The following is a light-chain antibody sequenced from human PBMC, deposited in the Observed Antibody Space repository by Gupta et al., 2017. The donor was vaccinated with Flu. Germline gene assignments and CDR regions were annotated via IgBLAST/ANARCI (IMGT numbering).Light chain of an antibody. Sequence: QILLTHSPSLSPSLGASVKLTCTLSSGHRSYAIAWHQQQPEKGPRYLMKLNSDGSHSKGDGIPDRFSGSSSGAERYRIISSLQSEDEADYYCQTWGTGIRVFGGGPKLTV. J-gene: IGLJ3*02. V-gene: IGLV4-69*01. CDR1: SGHRSYA. CDR2: LNSDGSH. CDR3: QTWGTGIRV.